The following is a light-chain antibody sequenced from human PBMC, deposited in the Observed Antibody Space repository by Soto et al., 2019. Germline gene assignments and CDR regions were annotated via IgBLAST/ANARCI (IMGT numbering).Light chain of an antibody. J-gene: IGKJ1*01. CDR2: KAS. CDR3: QHYNSYSEA. V-gene: IGKV1-5*03. Sequence: DIQMTQSPSTLSASVGDRVTITCRASESIDSWLAWYQQKPGEAPKLLIYKASTLKIGVPSRFSGSGSGTEFTLTISSLQPDDFATYYCQHYNSYSEAFGQGTKVDI. CDR1: ESIDSW.